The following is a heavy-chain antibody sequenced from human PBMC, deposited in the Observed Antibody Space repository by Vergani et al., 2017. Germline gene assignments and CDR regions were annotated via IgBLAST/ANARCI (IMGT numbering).Heavy chain of an antibody. Sequence: QVQLVQSGAEVKKPGSSVKVSCKASGGTFSSYAISWVRQAPGQGLEWMGGIIPIFGTANYAQKFQGRVTITADESTSTAYMELSSLRSEDTAVYYCATRAGSYLHPPYYYYSMDVWGKGTTVTVSS. CDR1: GGTFSSYA. CDR2: IIPIFGTA. CDR3: ATRAGSYLHPPYYYYSMDV. J-gene: IGHJ6*03. V-gene: IGHV1-69*01. D-gene: IGHD3-10*01.